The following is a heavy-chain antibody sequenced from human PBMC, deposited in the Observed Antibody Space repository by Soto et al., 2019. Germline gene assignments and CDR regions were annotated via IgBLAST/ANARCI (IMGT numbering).Heavy chain of an antibody. V-gene: IGHV1-18*01. CDR2: ISAYNGNT. CDR3: ASRSLDYGDYYYMDV. Sequence: GASVKVSFKASGYTFTSYGISWVRQAPGQGLEWMGWISAYNGNTNYAQKLQGRVTMTTDTSTSTAYMELRSLRSDDTAVYYCASRSLDYGDYYYMDVWGKGTTVTVSS. J-gene: IGHJ6*03. CDR1: GYTFTSYG. D-gene: IGHD4-17*01.